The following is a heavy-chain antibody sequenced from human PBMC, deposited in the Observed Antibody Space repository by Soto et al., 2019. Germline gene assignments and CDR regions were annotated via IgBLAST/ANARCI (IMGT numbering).Heavy chain of an antibody. Sequence: QLQLQESGPGLVKPSETLSLTCSVSSASLSSSTYYWSWIRQPPGRGPGWIGSIYYSGNTYYKPSLKSRVSISIDTSRNQFSLKLTSVTAADTGVYYCASSSPFHYWGPGILVTVSS. J-gene: IGHJ4*02. V-gene: IGHV4-39*01. CDR1: SASLSSSTYY. CDR3: ASSSPFHY. D-gene: IGHD6-6*01. CDR2: IYYSGNT.